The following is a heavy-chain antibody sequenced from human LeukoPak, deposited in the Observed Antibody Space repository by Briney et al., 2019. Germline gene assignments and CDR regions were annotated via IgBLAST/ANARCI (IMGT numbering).Heavy chain of an antibody. CDR2: IYTSGST. J-gene: IGHJ4*02. D-gene: IGHD1-1*01. CDR1: GGSFSGYY. CDR3: ARDTKN. V-gene: IGHV4-4*07. Sequence: PSETLSLTCAVYGGSFSGYYWSWIRQPAGKGLEWIGRIYTSGSTNYNPSLKSRVTISIDTSKNQFSLKLNSVTAADTAVYYCARDTKNWGQGTLVTVSS.